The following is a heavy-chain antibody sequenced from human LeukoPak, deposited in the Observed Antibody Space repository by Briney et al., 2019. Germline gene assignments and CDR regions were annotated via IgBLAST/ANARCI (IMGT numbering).Heavy chain of an antibody. D-gene: IGHD2/OR15-2a*01. CDR3: ALRASTNIPGY. CDR1: VFTFSSYA. V-gene: IGHV3-30-3*01. Sequence: GGSLRLSCAASVFTFSSYAMHWVRQAPGRGLEGVAVISYDGSNKYYADSVKGRFTISRDNSKNTLYLQMNRLRAEDTSVYYCALRASTNIPGYCGQRTLVTVSS. CDR2: ISYDGSNK. J-gene: IGHJ4*02.